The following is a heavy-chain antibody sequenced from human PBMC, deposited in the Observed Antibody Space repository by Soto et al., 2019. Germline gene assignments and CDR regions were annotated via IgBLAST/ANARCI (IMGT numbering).Heavy chain of an antibody. CDR1: GFTFSSYG. CDR3: ARGVMPSMVRGVIHNYYYGMDV. D-gene: IGHD3-10*01. Sequence: LRLSCAASGFTFSSYGMHWVRQAPGKGLEWVAVIWYDGSNKYYADSVKGRFTISRDNSKNTLYLQMNSLRAEDTAVYYCARGVMPSMVRGVIHNYYYGMDVWGQGTTVTVSS. CDR2: IWYDGSNK. V-gene: IGHV3-33*01. J-gene: IGHJ6*02.